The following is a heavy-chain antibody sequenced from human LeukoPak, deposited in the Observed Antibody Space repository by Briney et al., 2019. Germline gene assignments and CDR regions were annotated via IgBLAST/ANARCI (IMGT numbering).Heavy chain of an antibody. D-gene: IGHD3-10*01. CDR2: IGNSGRTI. V-gene: IGHV3-48*03. CDR1: GFTLSSYE. CDR3: ARMRYGSGSDFDY. J-gene: IGHJ4*02. Sequence: PGGSLRLSCAASGFTLSSYEMNWVRQAPGKGLEWVSYIGNSGRTIYYADSLKGRFTISRDNAKNSLYLQMNSLRAEDTAVYYCARMRYGSGSDFDYWGQGTLVTVSS.